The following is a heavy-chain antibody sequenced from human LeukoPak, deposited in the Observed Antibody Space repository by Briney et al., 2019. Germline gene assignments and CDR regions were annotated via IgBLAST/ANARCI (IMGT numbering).Heavy chain of an antibody. CDR3: ARFLYGDYSHYFDY. D-gene: IGHD4-17*01. CDR2: KYPGDSDT. V-gene: IGHV5-51*01. CDR1: GYSFNSYW. Sequence: GDSLKISCKGSGYSFNSYWIVWVRQMPGKGLEWMGIKYPGDSDTRYSPSFQGQVTISADKSISTAYVQWSSLKASDTAMYYCARFLYGDYSHYFDYWGQGTLVTVSS. J-gene: IGHJ4*02.